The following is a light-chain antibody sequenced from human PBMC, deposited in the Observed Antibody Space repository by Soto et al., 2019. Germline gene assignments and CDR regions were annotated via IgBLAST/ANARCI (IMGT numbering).Light chain of an antibody. J-gene: IGLJ1*01. CDR1: STDIGGYNF. CDR2: EVT. Sequence: QSVRTQPASVSGSPGQSITISCTGTSTDIGGYNFVSWYQQHPGKAPKLIIYEVTKRPSGVPDRFSGSKFGNTASLTVSGLQTDDEAHYYCTWNASTNTFVFWSRTKVTVL. V-gene: IGLV2-8*01. CDR3: TWNASTNTFV.